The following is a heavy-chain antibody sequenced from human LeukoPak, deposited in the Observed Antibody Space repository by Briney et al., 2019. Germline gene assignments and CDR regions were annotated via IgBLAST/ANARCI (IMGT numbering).Heavy chain of an antibody. Sequence: GESLNISCKGSGYSFTSYWIGWVRQMPGKGLEWMGIIYPGDSDTRYSPSFQGQVTISDDKSISIAYLQWSSLKASDTAMYYCARQRRGYSYAPFDYWGQGTLVTVSS. CDR1: GYSFTSYW. V-gene: IGHV5-51*01. D-gene: IGHD5-18*01. J-gene: IGHJ4*02. CDR3: ARQRRGYSYAPFDY. CDR2: IYPGDSDT.